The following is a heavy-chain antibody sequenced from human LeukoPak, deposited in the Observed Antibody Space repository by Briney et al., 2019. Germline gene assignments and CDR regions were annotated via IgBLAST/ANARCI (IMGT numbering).Heavy chain of an antibody. D-gene: IGHD1-26*01. Sequence: PSETLSLTCTVSGGSISSYYWSWIRQPAGKGLEWIGRIYTSGSTNYNPSLKSRVTMSVDTSKNQFSLKLSSVTAADTAVYYCARPISPGAADAFDIRGQGTMVTVSS. J-gene: IGHJ3*02. V-gene: IGHV4-4*07. CDR1: GGSISSYY. CDR3: ARPISPGAADAFDI. CDR2: IYTSGST.